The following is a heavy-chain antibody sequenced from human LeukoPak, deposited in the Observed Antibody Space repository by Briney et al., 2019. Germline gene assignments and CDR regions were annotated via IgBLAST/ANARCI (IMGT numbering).Heavy chain of an antibody. CDR1: GFTFSSYT. CDR2: ISSGSNTI. D-gene: IGHD3-10*01. Sequence: GGSLRLSCAPSGFTFSSYTMNWVRQAPGKGLEWVSYISSGSNTIYYAGSVKGRFTISRDNTKNSLYLQMNSLRAEDTAVYYCAIGGTMVRGGTFDYWGQGTLVTVSS. CDR3: AIGGTMVRGGTFDY. V-gene: IGHV3-48*04. J-gene: IGHJ4*02.